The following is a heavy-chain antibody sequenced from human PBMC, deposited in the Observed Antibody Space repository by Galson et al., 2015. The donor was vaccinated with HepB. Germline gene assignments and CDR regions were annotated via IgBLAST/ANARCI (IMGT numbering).Heavy chain of an antibody. CDR2: INSDGTYI. J-gene: IGHJ4*02. D-gene: IGHD6-13*01. CDR1: GFTLSNYW. Sequence: SLRLSCAASGFTLSNYWMHRVRQAPGKGLVWVSRINSDGTYITYADSVKGRFTISRDNAKNTPYLQMNSPRAGDTALYYCARTRGAAAGIFDYWGQGSLVTVSS. CDR3: ARTRGAAAGIFDY. V-gene: IGHV3-74*01.